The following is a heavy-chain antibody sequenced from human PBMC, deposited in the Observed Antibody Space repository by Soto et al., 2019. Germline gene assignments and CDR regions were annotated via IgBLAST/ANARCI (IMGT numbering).Heavy chain of an antibody. Sequence: GGSLRLSCTASGFTFSSHAMSWVRQAPGKGLEWVSAIGYSGEMTYYADSVRGRFTISRDNSKNTLFLQMSSLRAEDTALYYCAKERSRGYSSGWEGFDFWGQGALVTVSS. D-gene: IGHD6-19*01. CDR2: IGYSGEMT. CDR3: AKERSRGYSSGWEGFDF. V-gene: IGHV3-23*01. J-gene: IGHJ4*02. CDR1: GFTFSSHA.